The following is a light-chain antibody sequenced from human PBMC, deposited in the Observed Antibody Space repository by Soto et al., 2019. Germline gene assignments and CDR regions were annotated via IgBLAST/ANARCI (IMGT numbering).Light chain of an antibody. Sequence: DIVLTQSPGTLSLSPGERATLSCRASQTVTNNYLAWYQRKPGQAPRLLIYGASSRATYIPYRFSGSGSGTDFTRTITRLEPEDFSVYFFQQYAASPSTFGQGTKVEIK. J-gene: IGKJ1*01. V-gene: IGKV3-20*01. CDR3: QQYAASPST. CDR2: GAS. CDR1: QTVTNNY.